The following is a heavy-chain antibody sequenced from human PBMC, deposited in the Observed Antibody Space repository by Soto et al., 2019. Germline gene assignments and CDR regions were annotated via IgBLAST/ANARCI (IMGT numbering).Heavy chain of an antibody. Sequence: QVQLVESGGGAVQPGRSLRLSCAASGSTFSSYGMHWVRQAPGKGLEWVALIWYDGSNKDYADSVKGRFTISRDNVKNKLYLQMNSLRVEDTAVYYCARWEGTGRGFDCWGQGTLVTVSS. CDR1: GSTFSSYG. CDR2: IWYDGSNK. CDR3: ARWEGTGRGFDC. D-gene: IGHD3-10*01. J-gene: IGHJ4*02. V-gene: IGHV3-33*01.